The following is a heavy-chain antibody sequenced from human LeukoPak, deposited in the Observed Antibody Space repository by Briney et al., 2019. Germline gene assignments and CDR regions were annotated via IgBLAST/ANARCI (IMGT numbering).Heavy chain of an antibody. V-gene: IGHV3-53*01. CDR3: AAQGTSSAYQRRGNAFDI. D-gene: IGHD1-14*01. CDR2: IYSGGST. J-gene: IGHJ3*02. Sequence: PGGSLRLSCAASGFIFNTSAMTWVRQAPGKGLEWVSVIYSGGSTYYANSVKGRFTISRDNSKNTLYLQMNSLRAEDTAVYYCAAQGTSSAYQRRGNAFDIWGQGTMVTVSS. CDR1: GFIFNTSA.